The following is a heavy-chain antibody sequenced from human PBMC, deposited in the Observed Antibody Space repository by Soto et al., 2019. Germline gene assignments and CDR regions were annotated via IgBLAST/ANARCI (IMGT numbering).Heavy chain of an antibody. CDR3: ARAKRGYDILTGYYTLDY. Sequence: QVQLVQSGAEVKKPGSSVKVSCKASGGTFSSYAISWVRQAPGQGLEWMGGIIPIFGTANYAQKFQGRVTITADEATRTAYMELSSLRSEDTAVYYCARAKRGYDILTGYYTLDYWGQGTLVTVSS. J-gene: IGHJ4*02. CDR2: IIPIFGTA. D-gene: IGHD3-9*01. V-gene: IGHV1-69*01. CDR1: GGTFSSYA.